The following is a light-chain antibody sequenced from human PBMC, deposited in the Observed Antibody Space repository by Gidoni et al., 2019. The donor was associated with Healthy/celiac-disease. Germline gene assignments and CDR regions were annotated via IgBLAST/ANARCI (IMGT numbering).Light chain of an antibody. V-gene: IGLV6-57*01. CDR1: SGSIASNY. CDR2: EDN. Sequence: FMLTQPHSVSESPGKTVTISCTRSSGSIASNYVQWYQQRPGSSPTTVIYEDNQRPSGVPDRFSGSIDNSSNSASLTISGLKTEDEADYYCQSYDSSNVVFGGGTKLTVL. CDR3: QSYDSSNVV. J-gene: IGLJ2*01.